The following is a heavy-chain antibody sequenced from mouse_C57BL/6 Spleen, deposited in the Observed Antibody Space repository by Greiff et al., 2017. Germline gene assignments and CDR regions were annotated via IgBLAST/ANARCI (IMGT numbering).Heavy chain of an antibody. D-gene: IGHD1-2*01. CDR2: ISDGGSYT. V-gene: IGHV5-4*03. CDR1: GFTFSSYA. Sequence: EVMLVESGGGLVKPGGSLKLSCAASGFTFSSYAMSWVRQTPEKRLEWVATISDGGSYTYYPANVKGRFTISRDNAKNNLYLQMSHLKSEDTAMYYCARGYVPAMDYWGQGTSVTVSS. CDR3: ARGYVPAMDY. J-gene: IGHJ4*01.